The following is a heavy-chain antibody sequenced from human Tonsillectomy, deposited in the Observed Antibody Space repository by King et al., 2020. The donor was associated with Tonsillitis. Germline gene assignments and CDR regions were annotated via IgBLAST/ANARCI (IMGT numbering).Heavy chain of an antibody. Sequence: VQLVESGGGVVQPGRSLRLSCAASGFTFSSYSLHWVRQAPGKGLEWVAVMSNDGISKYYADSVKGRFTISRDNSKNTLDLQMNSLRAEDTALYYCARESYWFDSWGQGTLVTVSS. J-gene: IGHJ5*01. V-gene: IGHV3-30*04. CDR1: GFTFSSYS. CDR3: ARESYWFDS. D-gene: IGHD3-16*02. CDR2: MSNDGISK.